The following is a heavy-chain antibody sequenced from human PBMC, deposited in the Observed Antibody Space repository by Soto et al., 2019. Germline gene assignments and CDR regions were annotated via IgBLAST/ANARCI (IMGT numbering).Heavy chain of an antibody. CDR2: ISNSGTYI. V-gene: IGHV3-21*01. CDR1: GFTFSRYS. Sequence: EVQLVESGGGLVKPGGSLRLSCAASGFTFSRYSISWVRQAPGKGLEWVSSISNSGTYIYYTDSVKGRFTISRDNAKNSLYLKMNSLRAEDTAVYYCARGALCSSTNCFASGAFDIWGQWTRVTVSS. CDR3: ARGALCSSTNCFASGAFDI. J-gene: IGHJ3*02. D-gene: IGHD2-2*01.